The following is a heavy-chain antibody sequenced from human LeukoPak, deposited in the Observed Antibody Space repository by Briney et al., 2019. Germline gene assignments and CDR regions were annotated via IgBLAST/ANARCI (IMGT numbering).Heavy chain of an antibody. V-gene: IGHV3-30*03. Sequence: TGGSLRLSCAASGFTFSSYGMHWVRQAPGKGLEWVAVISYDGGNKYYADSVKGRFTISRDNSKNTLYLQMNSLRTDDTAMYYCARESIRQQLYYFDYWGQGALVTVSS. CDR1: GFTFSSYG. CDR2: ISYDGGNK. CDR3: ARESIRQQLYYFDY. J-gene: IGHJ4*02. D-gene: IGHD1-1*01.